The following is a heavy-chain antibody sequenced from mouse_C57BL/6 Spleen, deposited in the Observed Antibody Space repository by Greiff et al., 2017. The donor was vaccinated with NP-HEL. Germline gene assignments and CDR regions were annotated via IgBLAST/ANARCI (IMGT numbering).Heavy chain of an antibody. CDR2: IDPEDGET. CDR3: ARGPPLAYYSNYGGAMDY. Sequence: VQLKQSGAELVKPGASVKLSCTASGFNIKDYYMHWVKQRTEQGLEWIGRIDPEDGETKYAPKFQGKATITADTSSNPAYLQLGSLTSEDTAVYYCARGPPLAYYSNYGGAMDYWGQGTSVTVSS. D-gene: IGHD2-5*01. J-gene: IGHJ4*01. V-gene: IGHV14-2*01. CDR1: GFNIKDYY.